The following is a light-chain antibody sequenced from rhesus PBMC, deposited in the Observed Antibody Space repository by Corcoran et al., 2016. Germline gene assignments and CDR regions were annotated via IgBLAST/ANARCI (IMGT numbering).Light chain of an antibody. Sequence: DIQMTQSPSSLSASVGDRVTITCRASQVISSYLSWYQQKPGKAPKLLIYDASTLQNGIPLRFSGGGSGTDFPLRISSLQPEDFATYYCLQYNSDPYSFGQGTKVEIK. CDR2: DAS. CDR3: LQYNSDPYS. CDR1: QVISSY. V-gene: IGKV1-43*02. J-gene: IGKJ2*01.